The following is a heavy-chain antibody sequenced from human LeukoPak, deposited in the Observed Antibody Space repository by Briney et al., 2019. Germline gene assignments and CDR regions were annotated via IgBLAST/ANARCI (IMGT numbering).Heavy chain of an antibody. Sequence: PGGSLRLSCAASGFTFNSYSMRWVRQAPGKGLEWVSAISGSGGSTYYADSVKGRFTISRRNHKNTLYLQMQSLRGEDTGVYYFAKGHGRVGAKRDYWGKGTLVTVSS. D-gene: IGHD1-26*01. V-gene: IGHV3-23*01. CDR3: AKGHGRVGAKRDY. CDR2: ISGSGGST. J-gene: IGHJ4*02. CDR1: GFTFNSYS.